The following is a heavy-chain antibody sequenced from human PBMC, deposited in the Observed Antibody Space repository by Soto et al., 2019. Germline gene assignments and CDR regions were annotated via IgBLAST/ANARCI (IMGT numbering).Heavy chain of an antibody. V-gene: IGHV1-2*04. J-gene: IGHJ6*02. CDR2: INPNSGGT. Sequence: QVQLVQSGAEVKKPGASVKVSCKASGYTFTGYYMHWVRQAPGQGLEWMGWINPNSGGTNYAQKFQGWVTMTRDKSISTAYMELSRVRSEDTAVYYCERAWTAAGTGERYYYYYGMDVWGQGTTVTVCS. CDR3: ERAWTAAGTGERYYYYYGMDV. CDR1: GYTFTGYY. D-gene: IGHD6-13*01.